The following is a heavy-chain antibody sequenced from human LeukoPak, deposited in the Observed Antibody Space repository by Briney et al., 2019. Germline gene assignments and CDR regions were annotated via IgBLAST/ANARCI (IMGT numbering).Heavy chain of an antibody. Sequence: PSETLSLTCTVSGGSISSSSYYWGWIRQPPGKGLEWIGSIYYSGSTYYNPSLKSRVTISVDTSKNQFSLKLSSVTAADTAVYYCARDPGITIFGVVIINWFDPWGQGTLVTVSS. V-gene: IGHV4-39*07. CDR2: IYYSGST. CDR3: ARDPGITIFGVVIINWFDP. D-gene: IGHD3-3*01. CDR1: GGSISSSSYY. J-gene: IGHJ5*02.